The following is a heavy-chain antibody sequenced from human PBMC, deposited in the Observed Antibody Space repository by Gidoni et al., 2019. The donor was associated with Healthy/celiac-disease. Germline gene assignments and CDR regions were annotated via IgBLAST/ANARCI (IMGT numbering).Heavy chain of an antibody. J-gene: IGHJ5*02. CDR1: GGSFSGYY. CDR3: ARGLITISGVVVWFDP. CDR2: INHSGST. Sequence: QVQLQQWGAGLLKPSETLSLTCAVYGGSFSGYYWSWIRQPPGKGLGWIGEINHSGSTNYNPSLKSRVTISVDTSKNQFSLKLSSVTDADTAVYYCARGLITISGVVVWFDPWGQGTLVTVSS. D-gene: IGHD3-3*01. V-gene: IGHV4-34*01.